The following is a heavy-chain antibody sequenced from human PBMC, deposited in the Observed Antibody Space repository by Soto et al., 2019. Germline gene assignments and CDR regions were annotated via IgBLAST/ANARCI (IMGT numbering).Heavy chain of an antibody. CDR2: ISAYNGNT. Sequence: ASVKVSCKASGYTFTSYGISWVRQAPGQGLEWMGWISAYNGNTDYAQKLQGRVTMTTDTSTSTAYMELRSLRSDDTAVYYCARGQGVSSWRSWFDPWGQGTLVTVSS. J-gene: IGHJ5*02. CDR1: GYTFTSYG. CDR3: ARGQGVSSWRSWFDP. V-gene: IGHV1-18*01. D-gene: IGHD6-6*01.